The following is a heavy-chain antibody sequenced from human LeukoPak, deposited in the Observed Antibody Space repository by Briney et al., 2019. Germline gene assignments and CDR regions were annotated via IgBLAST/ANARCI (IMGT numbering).Heavy chain of an antibody. CDR3: ARGGGGLQRVLSFDY. V-gene: IGHV1-69*05. CDR2: IIPIFGTA. Sequence: SVKVSCKASGGTFSSYAISWVRQAPGQGLEWMGGIIPIFGTANYAQKFQGRVTITTDESTSTAYMELSSLRSEDTAVYYCARGGGGLQRVLSFDYWGQGTLVTVSS. D-gene: IGHD2/OR15-2a*01. J-gene: IGHJ4*02. CDR1: GGTFSSYA.